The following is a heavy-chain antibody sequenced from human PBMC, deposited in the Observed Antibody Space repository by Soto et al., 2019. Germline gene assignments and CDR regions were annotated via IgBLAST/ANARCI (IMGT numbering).Heavy chain of an antibody. D-gene: IGHD3-22*01. J-gene: IGHJ4*02. CDR2: ISSSSSYT. CDR1: GFIFRSHS. Sequence: GGSLRLSCAASGFIFRSHSMNWFRQAPGKGLEWVSYISSSSSYTNYADSVKGRFTISRDNAKNSLYLQMNSLRAEDTAVYYCARESQYYYDSSGPDYWVQGTLVTVSS. V-gene: IGHV3-21*05. CDR3: ARESQYYYDSSGPDY.